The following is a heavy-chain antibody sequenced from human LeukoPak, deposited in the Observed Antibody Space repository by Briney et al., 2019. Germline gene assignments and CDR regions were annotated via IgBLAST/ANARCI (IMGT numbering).Heavy chain of an antibody. Sequence: AASVKVSCKASGYTFTSYGISWVRQAPGQGLEWMGWISAYNGNTNYAQKLQGRVTMTRDTSTSTVYMELSSLRSEDTAVYYCARDQGPYSGSYSNYYYGMDVWGQGTTVTVSS. D-gene: IGHD1-26*01. V-gene: IGHV1-18*01. CDR1: GYTFTSYG. CDR3: ARDQGPYSGSYSNYYYGMDV. CDR2: ISAYNGNT. J-gene: IGHJ6*02.